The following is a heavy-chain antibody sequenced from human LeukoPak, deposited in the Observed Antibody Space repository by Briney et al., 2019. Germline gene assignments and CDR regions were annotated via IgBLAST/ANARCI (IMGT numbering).Heavy chain of an antibody. D-gene: IGHD2-15*01. V-gene: IGHV4-59*08. Sequence: SETLSLTCTVSGVSITSFXXXXXRQPPGKGLEWXXXXXXXGSTNYNPSLKSRVTVSLDTTKNQVSLKLSSVSAANTAVYYCASTGYCIGGSCYSNYFDHWGQGTLVTVSS. CDR3: ASTGYCIGGSCYSNYFDH. CDR1: GVSITSFX. CDR2: XXXXGST. J-gene: IGHJ4*02.